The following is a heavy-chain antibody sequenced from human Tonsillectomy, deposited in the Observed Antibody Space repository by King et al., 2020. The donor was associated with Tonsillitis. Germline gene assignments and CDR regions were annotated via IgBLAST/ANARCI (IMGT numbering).Heavy chain of an antibody. CDR2: ISSNSRTI. CDR3: ARPEGGYDSSNYVFDI. CDR1: GFTFSSDS. V-gene: IGHV3-48*01. J-gene: IGHJ3*02. Sequence: VQLVESGGGLVQPGGSLRLSCAASGFTFSSDSMNWVRQAPGKGLEWVSYISSNSRTIYYADSVKGRFTISRDNAKNSLYLQMNSLRAEDTAVYYCARPEGGYDSSNYVFDIWGQGTMVTVSS. D-gene: IGHD3-22*01.